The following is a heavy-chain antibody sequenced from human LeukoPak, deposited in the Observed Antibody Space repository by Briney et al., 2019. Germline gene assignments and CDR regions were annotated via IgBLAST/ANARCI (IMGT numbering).Heavy chain of an antibody. CDR2: IIPIFGTA. CDR1: GGTFSSYA. Sequence: SVKVSCKASGGTFSSYAISWVRQAPGQGLEWMGGIIPIFGTANYAQKFQGRVMITADKSTSTAYMELSSLRSEDTAVYYCARGTACSYGSFDYWGQGTLVTVSS. J-gene: IGHJ4*02. V-gene: IGHV1-69*06. CDR3: ARGTACSYGSFDY. D-gene: IGHD5-18*01.